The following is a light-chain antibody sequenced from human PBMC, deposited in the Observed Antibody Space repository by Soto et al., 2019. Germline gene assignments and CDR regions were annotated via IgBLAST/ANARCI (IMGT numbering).Light chain of an antibody. Sequence: DIQMTQAPSSLSASVGDRVTITCRARQDISTYLAWYQQKPGKVPKLRISAAYTLQSGVPPRFSGSGSGTDFTLTISSLQPEDVATYYCQKYDNAPLTFGGGTKVEIK. CDR3: QKYDNAPLT. V-gene: IGKV1-27*01. CDR1: QDISTY. CDR2: AAY. J-gene: IGKJ4*01.